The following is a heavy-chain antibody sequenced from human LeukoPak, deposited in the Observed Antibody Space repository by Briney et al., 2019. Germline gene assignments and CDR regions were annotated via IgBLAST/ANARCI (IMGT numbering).Heavy chain of an antibody. CDR3: VKGRRDDYTVWTGYSDDAFDM. CDR1: GFTFEDHA. Sequence: GGSLRLSCAGSGFTFEDHAMHWVRQVPGKGLQWVSGIGWSGDNIGYADSVQGRFTISRDNAKNSVYLQMNSLGPEDMALYYCVKGRRDDYTVWTGYSDDAFDMWGPGTMVIVSA. D-gene: IGHD3/OR15-3a*01. CDR2: IGWSGDNI. J-gene: IGHJ3*02. V-gene: IGHV3-9*03.